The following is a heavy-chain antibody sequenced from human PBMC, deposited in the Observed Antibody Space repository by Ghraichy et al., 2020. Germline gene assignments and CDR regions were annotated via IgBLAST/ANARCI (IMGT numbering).Heavy chain of an antibody. V-gene: IGHV4-39*01. CDR2: IYYSGST. CDR1: GGSISSSSYY. Sequence: SETLSLTCTVSGGSISSSSYYWGWIRQPPGKGLEWIGSIYYSGSTYYNPSLKSRVTISVDTSKNQFSLKLSSVTAADTAVYYCARHRGRGITIFGPLHYFDYWGQGTLVTVSS. D-gene: IGHD3-3*01. J-gene: IGHJ4*02. CDR3: ARHRGRGITIFGPLHYFDY.